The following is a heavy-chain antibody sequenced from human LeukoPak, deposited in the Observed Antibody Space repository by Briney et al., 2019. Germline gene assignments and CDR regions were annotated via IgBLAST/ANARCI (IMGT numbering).Heavy chain of an antibody. D-gene: IGHD5-18*01. CDR2: IIPIFGTA. V-gene: IGHV1-69*06. Sequence: SVKVSCTASGGTFSSYAISWVRQAPGQGLEWMGVIIPIFGTANYAQKFQGRVTITADKSTSTAYMELSSLRSDDTAVYYCSTDDTAMVFDYWGQGTLVTVSS. J-gene: IGHJ4*02. CDR1: GGTFSSYA. CDR3: STDDTAMVFDY.